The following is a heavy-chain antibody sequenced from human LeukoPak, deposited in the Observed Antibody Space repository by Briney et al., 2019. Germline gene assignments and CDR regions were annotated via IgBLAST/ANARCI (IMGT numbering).Heavy chain of an antibody. J-gene: IGHJ6*02. D-gene: IGHD4-17*01. Sequence: ASVKVSCKASGYTFPSYYMHWVRQAPGQGLEWMGIINPSGGSTSYAQKFQGRVTMTRDTSTSTVYMELSSLRSEDTAVYYCARCDYGDQHPPRYYYYGMDVWGQGTTVTVSS. V-gene: IGHV1-46*01. CDR3: ARCDYGDQHPPRYYYYGMDV. CDR2: INPSGGST. CDR1: GYTFPSYY.